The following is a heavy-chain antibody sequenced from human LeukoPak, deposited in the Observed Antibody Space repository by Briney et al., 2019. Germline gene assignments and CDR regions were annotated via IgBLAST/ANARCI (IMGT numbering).Heavy chain of an antibody. CDR1: GFIVSSSY. CDR3: AKGSATSRPYYFDY. CDR2: IYSDQRT. J-gene: IGHJ4*02. Sequence: GGSLRLSCTASGFIVSSSYMSWVRQAPGKGPEWVSIIYSDQRTFYAESVKGRFTISRDNSKNTLYLQMSSLRAEDTAVYYCAKGSATSRPYYFDYWGQGTLVTVSS. V-gene: IGHV3-53*01. D-gene: IGHD2-2*01.